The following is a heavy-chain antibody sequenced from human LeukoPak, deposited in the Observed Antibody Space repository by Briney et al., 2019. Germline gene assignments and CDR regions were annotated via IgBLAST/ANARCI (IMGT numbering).Heavy chain of an antibody. CDR1: GGSISSGGYY. J-gene: IGHJ4*02. Sequence: LQTLSLTCTVSGGSISSGGYYWSWIRQHPGKGLEWIGYIYYSGSTYYNPSLKSRVTISVDTSKNQFSLKLSSVTAADTAVYYCARVKTYYYDSSGRPNPMFDYWGQGTLVTVSS. CDR3: ARVKTYYYDSSGRPNPMFDY. V-gene: IGHV4-31*03. CDR2: IYYSGST. D-gene: IGHD3-22*01.